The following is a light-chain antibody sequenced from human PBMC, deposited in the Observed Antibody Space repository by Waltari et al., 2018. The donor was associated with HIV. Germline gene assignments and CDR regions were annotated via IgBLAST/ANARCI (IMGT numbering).Light chain of an antibody. V-gene: IGLV3-21*02. CDR3: QVWDSSSDQV. CDR2: DDT. CDR1: NIGGKS. J-gene: IGLJ3*02. Sequence: SYVLTQPPSVSVAPGETATVTCGGNNIGGKSVHWYQQKPGQAPILVVYDDTDRPSGIPERFSGSNSGNTATLTISRVEAGDEADYYCQVWDSSSDQVFGGGTKLTVL.